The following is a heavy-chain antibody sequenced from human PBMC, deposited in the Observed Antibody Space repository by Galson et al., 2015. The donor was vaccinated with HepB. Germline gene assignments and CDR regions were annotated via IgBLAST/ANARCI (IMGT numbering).Heavy chain of an antibody. V-gene: IGHV3-23*01. D-gene: IGHD1-26*01. CDR1: GFTFSSYA. CDR3: AKDSAGLGWEPTLGLTFDY. Sequence: SLRLSCAASGFTFSSYAMSWVRQAPGKGLEWVSAISGSGGSTYYADSVKGRFTISRDNSKNTLYLQMNSLRAEDTAVYYCAKDSAGLGWEPTLGLTFDYWGQGTLVTVSS. J-gene: IGHJ4*02. CDR2: ISGSGGST.